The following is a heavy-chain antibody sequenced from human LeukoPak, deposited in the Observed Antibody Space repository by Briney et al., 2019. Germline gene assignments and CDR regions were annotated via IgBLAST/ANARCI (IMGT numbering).Heavy chain of an antibody. D-gene: IGHD2-15*01. CDR2: IWYDGSNK. J-gene: IGHJ4*02. Sequence: GGSLRLSCAASGFTFSSYGMHWVRQAPGKGLEWVAVIWYDGSNKYYADSVKGRFTISRDNSKNTLYLQMNSLRAEDTAVYYCATHPNPGGCDYWGQGTLVTVSS. CDR3: ATHPNPGGCDY. V-gene: IGHV3-33*08. CDR1: GFTFSSYG.